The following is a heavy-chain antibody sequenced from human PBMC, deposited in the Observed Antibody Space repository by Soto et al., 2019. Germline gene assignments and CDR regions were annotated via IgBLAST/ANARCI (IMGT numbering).Heavy chain of an antibody. Sequence: QVQLVQSGAEVKKPGASVKVSCKASGYTFTGYYMHWVRQAPGQGLEWMGWINPNSGGTNYAQKFQGWVTMSGDTSNSTTYRGQRRLRFEDTAVYYCTRSPRTAAVPAEVYYYDMDVWGQGTTVTGSS. CDR3: TRSPRTAAVPAEVYYYDMDV. D-gene: IGHD6-13*01. J-gene: IGHJ6*02. CDR2: INPNSGGT. CDR1: GYTFTGYY. V-gene: IGHV1-2*04.